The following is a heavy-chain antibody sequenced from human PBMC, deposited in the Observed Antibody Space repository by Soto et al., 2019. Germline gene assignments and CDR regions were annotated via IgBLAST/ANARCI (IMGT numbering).Heavy chain of an antibody. D-gene: IGHD2-2*01. V-gene: IGHV1-3*01. CDR2: INAGNGNT. J-gene: IGHJ6*02. CDR3: ARGVENIVVVLDVFGYYGMDV. CDR1: GYSFTSYA. Sequence: ASVQVSCNASGYSFTSYAIYWVRHSPGQRLEWMGWINAGNGNTKYSQKLQGRVTFTGDTSASTAHMELSSLRSEDTAVYFCARGVENIVVVLDVFGYYGMDVWGQGTTVTVSS.